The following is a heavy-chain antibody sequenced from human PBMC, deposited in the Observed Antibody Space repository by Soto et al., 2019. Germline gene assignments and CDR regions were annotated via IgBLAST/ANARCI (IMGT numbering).Heavy chain of an antibody. Sequence: GGSLRLSCAASGFTFSSYWMHWVRQAPGKGLVWVSRINSDGSSTSYADSVKGRFTISRDNAKNTLYLQMNSLRAEDTAVYYCARGPTLYSSSWRGYYWGQGTLVTVSS. D-gene: IGHD6-13*01. CDR2: INSDGSST. CDR1: GFTFSSYW. CDR3: ARGPTLYSSSWRGYY. J-gene: IGHJ4*02. V-gene: IGHV3-74*01.